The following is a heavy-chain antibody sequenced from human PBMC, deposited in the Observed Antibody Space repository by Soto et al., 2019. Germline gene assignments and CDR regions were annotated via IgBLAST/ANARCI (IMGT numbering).Heavy chain of an antibody. J-gene: IGHJ4*02. CDR3: AKERTYSVASGFDY. CDR2: ISYDGSHA. Sequence: QVQLVDSGGGVVQPGRSLRLSCAASGFTFTTYGMHWVRRAPGKGLGWVAVISYDGSHAYYADSVKGRFTISRDNSKNTLDLQINSLRAEDTAVYYCAKERTYSVASGFDYGGRGTLVTVSS. D-gene: IGHD1-26*01. CDR1: GFTFTTYG. V-gene: IGHV3-30*18.